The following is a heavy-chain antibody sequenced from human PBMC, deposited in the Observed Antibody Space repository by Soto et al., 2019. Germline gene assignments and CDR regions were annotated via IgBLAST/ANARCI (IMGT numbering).Heavy chain of an antibody. CDR1: GYTLTELS. V-gene: IGHV1-24*01. CDR3: ATWGDFWSGYYQPTDY. CDR2: FDPEDGET. D-gene: IGHD3-3*01. J-gene: IGHJ4*02. Sequence: ASVKVSCKVSGYTLTELSMHWVRQAPGKGLEWMGGFDPEDGETIYAQKFQGRVTMTEDTSTDTAYMELSSLRSEDTAVYYCATWGDFWSGYYQPTDYWGQGTLVTVSS.